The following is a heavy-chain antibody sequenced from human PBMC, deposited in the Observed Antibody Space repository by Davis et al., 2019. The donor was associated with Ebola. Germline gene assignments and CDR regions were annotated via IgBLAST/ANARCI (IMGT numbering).Heavy chain of an antibody. CDR1: GGSISSHY. V-gene: IGHV4-59*08. J-gene: IGHJ3*02. CDR3: ARQIGVGALNDAFDI. Sequence: SETLSLTCTVSGGSISSHYWSWVRQPPGKGLEWIAFIYSSGSTNYNPSLKSRVTISVDTSKNQFSLKLSSVTAADTAVYYCARQIGVGALNDAFDIWGQGTMVTVSS. CDR2: IYSSGST. D-gene: IGHD1-26*01.